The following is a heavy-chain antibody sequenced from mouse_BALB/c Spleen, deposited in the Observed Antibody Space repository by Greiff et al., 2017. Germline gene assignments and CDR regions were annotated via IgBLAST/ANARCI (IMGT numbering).Heavy chain of an antibody. D-gene: IGHD1-1*01. V-gene: IGHV1-63*02. CDR1: GYTFTNYW. CDR3: ARPFITTVVAPYAMDY. J-gene: IGHJ4*01. Sequence: VQGVESGAELVRPGTSVKISCKASGYTFTNYWLGWVKQRPGHGLEWIGDIYPGGGYTNYNEKFKGKATLTADTSSSTAYMQLSSLTSEDSAVYFCARPFITTVVAPYAMDYWGQGTSVTVSS. CDR2: IYPGGGYT.